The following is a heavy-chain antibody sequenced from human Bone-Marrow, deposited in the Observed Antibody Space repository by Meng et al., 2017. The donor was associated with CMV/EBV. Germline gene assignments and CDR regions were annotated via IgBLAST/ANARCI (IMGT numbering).Heavy chain of an antibody. CDR3: ARDRLGADIVVVPAASGAMDV. CDR1: SYG. V-gene: IGHV1-69*05. J-gene: IGHJ6*02. CDR2: IIPIFATT. D-gene: IGHD2-2*01. Sequence: SYGMSWVRQAPGQGLEWMGGIIPIFATTNYAQKFQGRVTITTDESTSTAYMELSSLRSEDTAVYYCARDRLGADIVVVPAASGAMDVWGQGTTVTVSS.